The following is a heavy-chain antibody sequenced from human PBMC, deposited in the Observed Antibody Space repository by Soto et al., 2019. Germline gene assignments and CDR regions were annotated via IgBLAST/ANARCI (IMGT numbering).Heavy chain of an antibody. CDR1: RLIFSRYG. V-gene: IGHV3-30*18. J-gene: IGHJ3*02. CDR3: AKDQDRDHDPFNI. CDR2: ISYDGSNK. Sequence: GVSLGLSCEVSRLIFSRYGMHWVRQAPGKGLEWVALISYDGSNKYYPDSVKGRFTISRDNSLNTLYLQLNSLRSEDTAVYYCAKDQDRDHDPFNIWGQGTLVTVSS.